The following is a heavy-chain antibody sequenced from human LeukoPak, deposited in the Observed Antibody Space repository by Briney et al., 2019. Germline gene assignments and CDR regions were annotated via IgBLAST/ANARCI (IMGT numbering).Heavy chain of an antibody. V-gene: IGHV1-46*01. CDR1: GYTFTSYY. CDR3: ARGRYCSGGSCYLIDY. Sequence: KPGESLKISCKGSGYTFTSYYMHWVRQAPGQGLEWMGIINPSGGSTSYARKFQGRVTMTRDTSTSTVYMELSSLRSEDTAVYYCARGRYCSGGSCYLIDYWGQGTLVTVSS. J-gene: IGHJ4*02. CDR2: INPSGGST. D-gene: IGHD2-15*01.